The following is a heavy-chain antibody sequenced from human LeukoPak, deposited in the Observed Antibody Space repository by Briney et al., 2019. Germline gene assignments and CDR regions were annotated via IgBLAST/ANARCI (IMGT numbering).Heavy chain of an antibody. CDR1: GGSISSSSYY. V-gene: IGHV4-39*01. CDR2: IYYSGST. J-gene: IGHJ6*02. D-gene: IGHD3-10*01. CDR3: AGQHYYGSGPLFYYYYYGMDV. Sequence: SETLSLTCTVSGGSISSSSYYWGWIRQPPGKGLEWIGSIYYSGSTYYNPSLKSRVTISVDTSKNQFSLKLSSVTAADTAVYYCAGQHYYGSGPLFYYYYYGMDVWGQGTTVTVSS.